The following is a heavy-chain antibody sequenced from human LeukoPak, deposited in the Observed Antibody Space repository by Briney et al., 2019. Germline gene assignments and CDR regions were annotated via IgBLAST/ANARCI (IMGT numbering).Heavy chain of an antibody. CDR2: ISAYNGNT. Sequence: ASVKVSCKASGYTFTSYGISWERQAPGQGLEWMGWISAYNGNTNYAQKLQGRVTMTTDTSTSTAYMELRSLRSDDTAVYYCARRKYGSGSYYLDYWGQGTLVTVSS. V-gene: IGHV1-18*01. CDR1: GYTFTSYG. D-gene: IGHD3-10*01. J-gene: IGHJ4*02. CDR3: ARRKYGSGSYYLDY.